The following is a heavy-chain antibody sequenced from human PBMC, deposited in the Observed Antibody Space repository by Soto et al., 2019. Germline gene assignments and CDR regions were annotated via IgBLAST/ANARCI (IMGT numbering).Heavy chain of an antibody. D-gene: IGHD3-3*01. CDR2: ISGSGAGT. CDR1: GFTFSTSA. CDR3: AKGPTVFGAVISFDYYYGMYV. Sequence: GGSLRLACTASGFTFSTSAMSWVRQSPGRGLEWVSGISGSGAGTYYADSVKGRFTISRDNSKNTLYLQMSGLRAEDAAVYYCAKGPTVFGAVISFDYYYGMYVWGQGTPVTVSS. J-gene: IGHJ6*02. V-gene: IGHV3-23*01.